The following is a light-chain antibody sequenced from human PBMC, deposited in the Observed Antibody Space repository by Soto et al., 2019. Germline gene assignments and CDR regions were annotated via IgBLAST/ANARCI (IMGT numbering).Light chain of an antibody. CDR2: DVT. CDR1: SSDVGGYDS. Sequence: QSALAQPRSVSGSPGQSVTISCTGTSSDVGGYDSVSWYQQQPGKAPKLLIYDVTKRPSGVPNRFSGSKSGNTASLTISGLQAEDEADYYCCPYLGSYSYVFGTGTKVNVL. CDR3: CPYLGSYSYV. V-gene: IGLV2-11*01. J-gene: IGLJ1*01.